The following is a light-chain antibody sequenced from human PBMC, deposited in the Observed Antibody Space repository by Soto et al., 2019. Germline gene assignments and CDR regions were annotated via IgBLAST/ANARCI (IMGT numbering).Light chain of an antibody. CDR3: QQSYSAPRT. V-gene: IGKV1-39*01. J-gene: IGKJ1*01. CDR1: QRVSTY. CDR2: GAS. Sequence: DIQMTQSPSSLSASVGDRVSITCRASQRVSTYLNWYQQKPGKAPKLLIYGASTLQSGVPSRFSCSASGTEFTLIINNLQPDDFATYYCQQSYSAPRTFGQGTKVEIK.